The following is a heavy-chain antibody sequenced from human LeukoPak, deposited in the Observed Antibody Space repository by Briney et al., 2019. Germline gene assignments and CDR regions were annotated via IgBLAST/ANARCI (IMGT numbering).Heavy chain of an antibody. CDR2: IYYSGST. D-gene: IGHD6-19*01. V-gene: IGHV4-59*01. CDR1: GGSITSYS. J-gene: IGHJ4*02. CDR3: ARDRGTGIAVAGLYYFDY. Sequence: SETLSLTCTVSGGSITSYSWSWIRQPPGKGLEWIGYIYYSGSTNYNPALKSRVTISVDTSKNHFSLKLSSVTAADTAVYYCARDRGTGIAVAGLYYFDYWGQGTLVTVSS.